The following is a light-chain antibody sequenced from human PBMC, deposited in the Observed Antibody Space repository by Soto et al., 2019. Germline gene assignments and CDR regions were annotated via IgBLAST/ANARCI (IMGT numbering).Light chain of an antibody. J-gene: IGKJ1*01. V-gene: IGKV1-5*01. CDR3: LCYITYPWT. Sequence: DLQMTQSPSTLSASVRDRVTITCRASQSCRNSLAWYQQKAGKAPTLLIYDASTLQSGVPSRFSGSGSGTEFSLTISSLQPEDFATYYCLCYITYPWTFGQGTKV. CDR1: QSCRNS. CDR2: DAS.